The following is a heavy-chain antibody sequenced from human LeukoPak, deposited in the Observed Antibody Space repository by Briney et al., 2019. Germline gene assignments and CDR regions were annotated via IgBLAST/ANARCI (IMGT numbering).Heavy chain of an antibody. CDR2: IYPDDSDT. CDR3: ARIGSSSWYEGWFDP. D-gene: IGHD6-13*01. Sequence: GESLKISCKGSGYTFIVYWIAWVRQMPGKGLEWMGIIYPDDSDTRYSPSFQGQVTISADKSISTAYLQWSSLKASDTAMYYCARIGSSSWYEGWFDPWGQGTLVTVSS. V-gene: IGHV5-51*01. J-gene: IGHJ5*02. CDR1: GYTFIVYW.